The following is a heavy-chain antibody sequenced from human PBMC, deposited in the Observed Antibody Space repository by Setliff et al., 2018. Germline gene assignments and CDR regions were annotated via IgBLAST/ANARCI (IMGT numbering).Heavy chain of an antibody. J-gene: IGHJ4*02. CDR3: ARERAVAGEIDY. V-gene: IGHV4-30-4*08. Sequence: KSSETLSLTCTVSGGSISSGDYYWSWIRQPPGKGLEWIGYIYYSGSTYYNPSLKSRVTISVDTSKNQFSLKLSSVTAADTAVYYCARERAVAGEIDYWGLGTLVTVSS. CDR2: IYYSGST. D-gene: IGHD6-19*01. CDR1: GGSISSGDYY.